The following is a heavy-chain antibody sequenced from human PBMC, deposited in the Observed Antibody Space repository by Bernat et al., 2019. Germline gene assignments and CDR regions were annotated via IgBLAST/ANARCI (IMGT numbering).Heavy chain of an antibody. D-gene: IGHD1-26*01. J-gene: IGHJ4*02. V-gene: IGHV3-30*02. Sequence: QVQLVESGGGVVQPGGSLRLSCAASGFTFSSYGMHWVRQAPGKGLEWVAFIRFDGSNKYYADSVKGRFTISTDNSKSTLYLQMNSLRAEDTAVYYCAKDGGSYWNCDYWGQGTLVTVSS. CDR1: GFTFSSYG. CDR3: AKDGGSYWNCDY. CDR2: IRFDGSNK.